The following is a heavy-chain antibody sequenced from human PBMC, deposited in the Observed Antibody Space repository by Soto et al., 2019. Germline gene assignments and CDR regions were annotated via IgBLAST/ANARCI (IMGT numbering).Heavy chain of an antibody. J-gene: IGHJ6*03. Sequence: SVKVSCKASGGTFSSYTISWVRQAPGQGLEWMGRIIPILGIANCAQKFQGRVTITADKSTSTAYMELSSLRSEDTAVYYCARAREGYCSGGSCYCLGYYYMDVWGKGTTVTVSS. CDR3: ARAREGYCSGGSCYCLGYYYMDV. D-gene: IGHD2-15*01. CDR2: IIPILGIA. CDR1: GGTFSSYT. V-gene: IGHV1-69*02.